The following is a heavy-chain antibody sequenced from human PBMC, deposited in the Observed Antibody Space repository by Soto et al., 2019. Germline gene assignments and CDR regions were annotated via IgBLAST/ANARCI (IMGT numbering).Heavy chain of an antibody. CDR1: GYTFTSYG. V-gene: IGHV1-18*01. CDR3: VRELLTRSGPQTFFDY. CDR2: ISPNSGAT. Sequence: QVQLVQSEGELRQPGASVTVSCRASGYTFTSYGIIWVRQAPGQGLEWMGYISPNSGATTYAQNLQGRLTLTTDTSTSTAYMELRSLRSDDTAIYYCVRELLTRSGPQTFFDYWGLGALVTVSS. D-gene: IGHD6-25*01. J-gene: IGHJ4*02.